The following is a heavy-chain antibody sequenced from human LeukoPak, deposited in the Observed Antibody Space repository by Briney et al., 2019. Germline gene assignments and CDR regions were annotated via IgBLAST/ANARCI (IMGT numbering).Heavy chain of an antibody. CDR3: ATGIKATQKTFDS. V-gene: IGHV3-74*01. CDR2: INTDGSST. Sequence: GGSLRLSCAASGFTFSSYWMHWVRQAPGKGLMWVSRINTDGSSTTYADSVKGRFTISRDDAKNTVYLQMHSLRAEDTAVYYCATGIKATQKTFDSRGQGTLVTVSS. J-gene: IGHJ4*02. D-gene: IGHD1-14*01. CDR1: GFTFSSYW.